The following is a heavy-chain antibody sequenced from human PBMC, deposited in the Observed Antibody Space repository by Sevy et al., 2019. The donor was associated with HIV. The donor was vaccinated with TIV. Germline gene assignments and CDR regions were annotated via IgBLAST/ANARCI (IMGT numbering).Heavy chain of an antibody. V-gene: IGHV1-69*10. Sequence: ASVKVSCQASGGIFNTYAFNWVRQAPGQGLEWMGGVVPSMGKTNYAQKFQGRVTITTSGYMELTNLGSDDTAVYYCSCESSKLVPLEFWGQGTLVTVSS. CDR3: SCESSKLVPLEF. J-gene: IGHJ4*02. CDR1: GGIFNTYA. CDR2: VVPSMGKT. D-gene: IGHD6-13*01.